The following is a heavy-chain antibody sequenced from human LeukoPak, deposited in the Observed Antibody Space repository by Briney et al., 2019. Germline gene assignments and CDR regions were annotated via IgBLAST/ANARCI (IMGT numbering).Heavy chain of an antibody. D-gene: IGHD2-15*01. CDR1: GGSFSGYY. Sequence: SETLSLTCAVYGGSFSGYYWSWIRQPPGKGLEWIGEINHSGSTNYNPSLKSRVTISVDTSKNQFSLKLSSVTAADTAVYYCARHLGSVVVATYYFDYWGQGTLVTVSS. J-gene: IGHJ4*02. CDR2: INHSGST. CDR3: ARHLGSVVVATYYFDY. V-gene: IGHV4-34*01.